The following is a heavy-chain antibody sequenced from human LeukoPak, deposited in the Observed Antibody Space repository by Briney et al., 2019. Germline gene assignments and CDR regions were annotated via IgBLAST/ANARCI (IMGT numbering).Heavy chain of an antibody. CDR1: GFTFSSYG. CDR2: IWYDRSNK. J-gene: IGHJ6*02. CDR3: ARGQEFMAGTPYYYYGMDV. D-gene: IGHD6-19*01. Sequence: GGSLRLSCAASGFTFSSYGMHWVRQAPGKGLEWVAVIWYDRSNKYYADSVKGRFTISRDNSKNTLYLQMNSLRAEDTAVYYCARGQEFMAGTPYYYYGMDVWGQGTTVTVSS. V-gene: IGHV3-33*01.